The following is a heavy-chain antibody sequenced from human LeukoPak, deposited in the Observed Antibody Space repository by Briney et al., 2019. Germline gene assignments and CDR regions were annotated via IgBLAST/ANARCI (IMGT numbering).Heavy chain of an antibody. D-gene: IGHD4-17*01. V-gene: IGHV3-53*01. CDR1: GITVSSNY. CDR3: AREHFDYGDYGAPADYYYGMDV. CDR2: IYSGGST. Sequence: PGGSLRLSCAASGITVSSNYMSWVRQAPGKGLEWVSVIYSGGSTYYADSVKGRFTISRDNSKNTLYLQMNSLRAEDTAVYYCAREHFDYGDYGAPADYYYGMDVWGQGTTVTVSS. J-gene: IGHJ6*02.